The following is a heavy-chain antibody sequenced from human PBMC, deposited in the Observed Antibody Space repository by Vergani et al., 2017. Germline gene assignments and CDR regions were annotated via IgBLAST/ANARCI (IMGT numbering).Heavy chain of an antibody. CDR2: IFWNDDQ. D-gene: IGHD4-11*01. CDR3: VYRKTECVTTCCFYPFYYYYYMDV. Sequence: QFTLKEPGPTLLKLTQTFTLTSPSPGSPPNTPAVSVACIRQPPGKALDWLALIFWNDDQHYRPSLNNRVTITKDTSKNQVVLTMTNMDYLDTGTCYCVYRKTECVTTCCFYPFYYYYYMDVWGKGTTVTVSS. J-gene: IGHJ6*03. CDR1: GSPPNTPAVS. V-gene: IGHV2-5*04.